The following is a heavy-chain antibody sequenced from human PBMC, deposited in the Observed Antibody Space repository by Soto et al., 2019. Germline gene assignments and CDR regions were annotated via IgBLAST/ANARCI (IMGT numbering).Heavy chain of an antibody. CDR3: ARSLKHWFDP. V-gene: IGHV4-59*08. CDR1: GPSITQYY. J-gene: IGHJ5*02. Sequence: SETLSLTCTVSGPSITQYYWNWIRQPPGKGLEWIGYIYYSGSTNYNPSLTSRVTVSVDTSKNQFSLKLSSVTAADTAVYYCARSLKHWFDPWGQGTLVTAPQ. CDR2: IYYSGST.